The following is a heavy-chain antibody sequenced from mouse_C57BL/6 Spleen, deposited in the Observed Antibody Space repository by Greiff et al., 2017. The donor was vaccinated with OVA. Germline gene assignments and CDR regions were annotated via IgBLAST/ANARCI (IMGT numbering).Heavy chain of an antibody. J-gene: IGHJ3*01. CDR2: IDPETGGT. V-gene: IGHV1-15*01. Sequence: QVQLQQSGAELVRPGASVTLSCKASGYTFTDYEMHWVKQTPVHGLEWIGAIDPETGGTAYNQKFKGKAILTADKSSSTAYMALRSLTSEDSAVYYCTKEGGTAQATLFAYWGQGTLVTVSA. CDR1: GYTFTDYE. D-gene: IGHD3-2*02. CDR3: TKEGGTAQATLFAY.